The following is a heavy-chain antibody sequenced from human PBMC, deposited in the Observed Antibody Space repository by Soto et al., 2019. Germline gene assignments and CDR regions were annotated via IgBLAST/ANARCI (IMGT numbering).Heavy chain of an antibody. CDR2: ISGSGGHT. Sequence: GGSLRLSCAASGFTFSSYVMSWVRQAPGKGLDWVSGISGSGGHTYYADSVKGRFTISRDNSKNTLYLQMNSLRAEDTAVYFCAKDGSYYDSPTESDSWGQGTLVTVSS. D-gene: IGHD3-22*01. J-gene: IGHJ4*02. V-gene: IGHV3-23*01. CDR3: AKDGSYYDSPTESDS. CDR1: GFTFSSYV.